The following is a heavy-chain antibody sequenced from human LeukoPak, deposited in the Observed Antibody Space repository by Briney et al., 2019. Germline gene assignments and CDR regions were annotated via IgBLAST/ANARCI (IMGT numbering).Heavy chain of an antibody. CDR1: GYPFNIFG. CDR3: AVVLAGHYHFAH. D-gene: IGHD2-15*01. V-gene: IGHV1-18*01. Sequence: APVKVSCKASGYPFNIFGIAWVRRAPGQGLECVGWITANKGNTNYAQNLQGRVTMTTDTSTRMAYIELRSLTNEDTAVYFCAVVLAGHYHFAHWGQGTLVTVSS. CDR2: ITANKGNT. J-gene: IGHJ5*02.